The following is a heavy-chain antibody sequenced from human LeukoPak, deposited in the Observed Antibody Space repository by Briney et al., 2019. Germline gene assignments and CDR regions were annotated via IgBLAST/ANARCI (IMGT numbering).Heavy chain of an antibody. V-gene: IGHV3-21*01. CDR1: GFTVRTTY. CDR3: ASVYLGYCSGGSCQNDY. J-gene: IGHJ4*02. D-gene: IGHD2-15*01. CDR2: ISSSSSYI. Sequence: PGGSLRLSCVLSGFTVRTTYMSWVRQAPGKGLEWVSSISSSSSYIYYADSVKGRFTISRDNAKNSLYLQMNSLRAEDTAVYYCASVYLGYCSGGSCQNDYWGQGTLVTVSS.